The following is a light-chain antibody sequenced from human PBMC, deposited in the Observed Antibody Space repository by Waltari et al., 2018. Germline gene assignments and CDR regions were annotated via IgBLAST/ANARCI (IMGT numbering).Light chain of an antibody. CDR2: KGS. V-gene: IGLV3-27*01. CDR1: VLAKNK. J-gene: IGLJ3*02. CDR3: YSTADNNWV. Sequence: SYELTQPSSVSVSPGQTATITCAGDVLAKNKGRWLQQKQGQAPVVVIYKGSERPSGIPERFSGSDSGATVTLTITGAQFEDEADYYCYSTADNNWVFGGGTKLTVL.